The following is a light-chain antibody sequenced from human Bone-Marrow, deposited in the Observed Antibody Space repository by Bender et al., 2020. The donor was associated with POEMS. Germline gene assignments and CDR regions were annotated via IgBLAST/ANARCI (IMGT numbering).Light chain of an antibody. CDR2: DVS. J-gene: IGLJ3*02. CDR3: QSYDNSLGGWV. Sequence: QSTLTQPASVSGSPGQSITISCTGTSSDVGGYKYVSWYQQHPGKVPKLMIYDVSNRPSGVSNRFSGSKSGNTASLAITGLQAEDEGDYYCQSYDNSLGGWVFGGGTKLTVL. CDR1: SSDVGGYKY. V-gene: IGLV2-14*03.